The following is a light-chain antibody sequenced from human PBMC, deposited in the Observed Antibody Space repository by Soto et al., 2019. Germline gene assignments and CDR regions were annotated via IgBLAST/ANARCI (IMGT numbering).Light chain of an antibody. CDR1: QSVSSTS. J-gene: IGKJ2*01. CDR2: GAS. Sequence: EIVLTQSPGTLSLSPGERATLSCRASQSVSSTSLAWYHQKPGQAPRRLIYGASSRATGIPDRFSGSGSGTEFTLTISRLETEDFAVYYCQLYGTSPMYIFGQGTKLEIK. V-gene: IGKV3-20*01. CDR3: QLYGTSPMYI.